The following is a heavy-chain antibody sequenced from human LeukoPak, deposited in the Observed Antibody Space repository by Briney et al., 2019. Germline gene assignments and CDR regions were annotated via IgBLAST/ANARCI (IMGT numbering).Heavy chain of an antibody. CDR3: ARGLSAIVY. J-gene: IGHJ4*02. Sequence: SETLSLTCAVYGGSFSGYYWSWIRQPPGKGLEWIGEINHSGSTNYNPSLRSRVTISVDTSKNQFSLKLSSVTAADTAVYYCARGLSAIVYWGQGTLVTVSS. CDR2: INHSGST. CDR1: GGSFSGYY. V-gene: IGHV4-34*01. D-gene: IGHD2-15*01.